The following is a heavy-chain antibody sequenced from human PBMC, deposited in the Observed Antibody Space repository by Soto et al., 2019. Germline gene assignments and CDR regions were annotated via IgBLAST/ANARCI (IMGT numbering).Heavy chain of an antibody. CDR2: ILYDGSNK. CDR3: ARENYDFLTASTRGFDP. Sequence: QVQLVESGGGVVQPGRSLRLSYAASGFTFSSYAMHWVRQAPGKGLEWVSVILYDGSNKEYADSVKGRFTISRDNSKNTLYLQMSSLRPHDTAVYYCARENYDFLTASTRGFDPWGQGTLVTVSS. V-gene: IGHV3-30-3*01. CDR1: GFTFSSYA. D-gene: IGHD3-9*01. J-gene: IGHJ5*02.